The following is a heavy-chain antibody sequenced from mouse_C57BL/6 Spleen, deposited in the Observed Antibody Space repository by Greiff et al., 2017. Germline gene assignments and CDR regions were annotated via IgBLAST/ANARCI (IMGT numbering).Heavy chain of an antibody. J-gene: IGHJ3*01. CDR3: ARDEGVYYDYDWFAY. V-gene: IGHV3-6*01. D-gene: IGHD2-4*01. Sequence: DVKLQESGPGLVKPSQSLSLTCSVTGYSITSGYYWNWIRQFPGNKLEWMGYISYDGSNNYNPSLKNRISITRDTSKNQFFLKLNSVTTEDTATYYCARDEGVYYDYDWFAYWGQGTLVTVSA. CDR1: GYSITSGYY. CDR2: ISYDGSN.